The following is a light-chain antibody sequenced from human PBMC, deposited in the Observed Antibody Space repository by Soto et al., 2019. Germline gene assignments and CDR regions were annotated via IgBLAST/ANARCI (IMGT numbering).Light chain of an antibody. CDR2: MNN. CDR3: AAWGDRLTGVV. CDR1: ASNIGSNS. V-gene: IGLV1-47*01. Sequence: QAVVTQPPSVSGTPGQRVTISCSGSASNIGSNSVFWYQQLPGTAPKLLIYMNNQRPSGVPDRFSGSKSGTSASLAIGGLRSEDEADYYCAAWGDRLTGVVFGGGTKLTVL. J-gene: IGLJ2*01.